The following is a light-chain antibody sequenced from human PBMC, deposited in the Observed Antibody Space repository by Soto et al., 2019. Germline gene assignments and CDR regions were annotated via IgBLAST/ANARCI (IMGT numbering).Light chain of an antibody. CDR2: HAS. CDR1: QSISNW. V-gene: IGKV1-5*01. CDR3: QQYNSYS. J-gene: IGKJ1*01. Sequence: DIQMTQSPSTLPASVGDRVTITCRASQSISNWLAWYQRKPGTAPKLLIYHASTLESGVPSRFSGSGSGTEFTLTISSLQPDDFATYYCQQYNSYSFGRGTKVDIK.